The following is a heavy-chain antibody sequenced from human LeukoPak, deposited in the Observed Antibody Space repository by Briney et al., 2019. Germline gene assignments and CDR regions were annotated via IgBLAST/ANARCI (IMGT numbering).Heavy chain of an antibody. V-gene: IGHV1-69*05. CDR2: IIPIFGTA. Sequence: SVKVSCKASGRTFSSYAISWVRQAPGQGLEWMGGIIPIFGTANYAQKFQGRVTITTDESTSTAYMELSSLRSEDTAVYYRAGGLIGIAARRYYYYYMDVWGKGTRSPSP. CDR1: GRTFSSYA. D-gene: IGHD6-6*01. CDR3: AGGLIGIAARRYYYYYMDV. J-gene: IGHJ6*03.